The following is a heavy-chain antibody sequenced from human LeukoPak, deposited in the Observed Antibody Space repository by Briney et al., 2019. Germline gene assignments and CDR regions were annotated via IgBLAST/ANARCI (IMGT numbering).Heavy chain of an antibody. CDR1: GHTFTSYG. Sequence: ASVRVSCKASGHTFTSYGISWVRQAPGQGLEWMGWISAYNGNTNYAQKLQGRVTMTTDTSTSTAYMELRSLRSDDTAVYYCARDIGWDLKSGLDYWGQGTLVTVSS. CDR3: ARDIGWDLKSGLDY. J-gene: IGHJ4*02. CDR2: ISAYNGNT. D-gene: IGHD1-26*01. V-gene: IGHV1-18*01.